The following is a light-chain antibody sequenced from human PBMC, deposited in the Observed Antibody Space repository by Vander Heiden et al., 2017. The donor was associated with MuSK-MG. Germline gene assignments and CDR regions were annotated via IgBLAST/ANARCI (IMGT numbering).Light chain of an antibody. CDR2: DVS. Sequence: QSALTQPASVSGSPGQSITISCTGTSSDVGGYNYVSWYQQHPGKAPKLMIYDVSNRPSGVSNRFSGSKSGTTASLTISGLQAEDEADYYCSSYTSSSPWVFGGGTKLTVL. CDR3: SSYTSSSPWV. V-gene: IGLV2-14*01. J-gene: IGLJ3*02. CDR1: SSDVGGYNY.